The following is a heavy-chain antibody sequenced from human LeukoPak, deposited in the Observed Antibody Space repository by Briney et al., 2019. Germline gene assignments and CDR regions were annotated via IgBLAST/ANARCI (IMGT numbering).Heavy chain of an antibody. CDR3: AKDRLKSQYSSSSAGLVDY. D-gene: IGHD6-6*01. Sequence: GGSLRLSCAASGFTFSDYYMSWIRQAPGKGLEWVSYISSSGSTIYYADSVKGRFTISRDNAKNSLYLQMNSLRAEDTAVYYCAKDRLKSQYSSSSAGLVDYWGQGTLVTVSS. CDR2: ISSSGSTI. V-gene: IGHV3-11*04. CDR1: GFTFSDYY. J-gene: IGHJ4*02.